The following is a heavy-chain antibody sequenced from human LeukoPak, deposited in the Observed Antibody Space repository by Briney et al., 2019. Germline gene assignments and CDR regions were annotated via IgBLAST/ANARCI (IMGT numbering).Heavy chain of an antibody. CDR1: GFTFSNYA. J-gene: IGHJ4*02. CDR2: INQDGSQK. V-gene: IGHV3-7*04. Sequence: GGSLRLSCTASGFTFSNYAMSWVRQAPGKGLEWVANINQDGSQKYYVDSVKGRFTISRDNAKNSLYLQMNSLRAEDTAVYYCARGSDYFDYWGQGTLVTVSS. CDR3: ARGSDYFDY.